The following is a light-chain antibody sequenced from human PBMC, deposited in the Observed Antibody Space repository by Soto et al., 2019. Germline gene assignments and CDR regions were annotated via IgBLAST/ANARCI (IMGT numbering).Light chain of an antibody. Sequence: QPVLTQPASVSGSTGQSITISCTGTSSDVGGYNYVSWYQQHPGKAPKLMIYDVSNRPSGVSNRFSGSKSGNTASLTISGLQAEDEADYYCSSYTSSSTLSYVFGTGTKVTVL. CDR3: SSYTSSSTLSYV. CDR2: DVS. J-gene: IGLJ1*01. V-gene: IGLV2-14*01. CDR1: SSDVGGYNY.